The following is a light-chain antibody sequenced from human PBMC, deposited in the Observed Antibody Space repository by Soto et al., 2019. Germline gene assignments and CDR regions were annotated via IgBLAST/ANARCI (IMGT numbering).Light chain of an antibody. CDR2: DDN. J-gene: IGLJ1*01. CDR3: GSWDSSLTAYV. CDR1: SSNIGGNS. V-gene: IGLV1-51*01. Sequence: QSALTQPPSVSAAPGQKVTISCSGSSSNIGGNSVSWYQQLPGTAPKLLIYDDNKRPSGIPDRFSGSKSGTSATLGITGFQTGEEADYYCGSWDSSLTAYVFGTATKLTV.